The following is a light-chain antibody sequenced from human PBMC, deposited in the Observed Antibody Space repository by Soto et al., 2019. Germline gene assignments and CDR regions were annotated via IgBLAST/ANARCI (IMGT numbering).Light chain of an antibody. CDR2: SDT. CDR1: NIGSKG. Sequence: SYELTQPPSVSVALGKTASISCGGNNIGSKGVHWYQQKPGQAPVLVIYSDTDLPPVITERFSGSNSANLATLTISRVEAGDEADYYCQVWDSGSAHVVFGGGTKVTVL. V-gene: IGLV3-21*01. J-gene: IGLJ2*01. CDR3: QVWDSGSAHVV.